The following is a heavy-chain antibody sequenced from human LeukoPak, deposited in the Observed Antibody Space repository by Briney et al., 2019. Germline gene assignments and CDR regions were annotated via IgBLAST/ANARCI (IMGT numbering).Heavy chain of an antibody. D-gene: IGHD2/OR15-2a*01. CDR2: LSYTGKT. CDR3: SEGYFEPFDH. Sequence: SETLSLTCVVSGASVSSSHWNWLRQLPGKALEWIGCLSYTGKTDYNPSLTSRVTISLDTSKNQVSLKLRSVTAADTAVYYCSEGYFEPFDHWGQGTLVTVSS. V-gene: IGHV4-59*02. CDR1: GASVSSSH. J-gene: IGHJ4*02.